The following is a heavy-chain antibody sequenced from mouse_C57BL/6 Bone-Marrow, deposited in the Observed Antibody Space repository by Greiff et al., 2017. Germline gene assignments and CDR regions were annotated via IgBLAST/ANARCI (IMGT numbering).Heavy chain of an antibody. V-gene: IGHV3-6*01. CDR1: GYSITSGYY. CDR2: ISYDGSN. D-gene: IGHD1-1*01. Sequence: EVQLKESGPGLVKPSQSLSLTCSVTGYSITSGYYWNWIRQFPGNKLEWMGYISYDGSNNYNPSLKNRISITRDTSKNQFFLKLNSVTTEDTATYYCARVTTVVATWYFDYWGQGTTLTVSS. J-gene: IGHJ2*01. CDR3: ARVTTVVATWYFDY.